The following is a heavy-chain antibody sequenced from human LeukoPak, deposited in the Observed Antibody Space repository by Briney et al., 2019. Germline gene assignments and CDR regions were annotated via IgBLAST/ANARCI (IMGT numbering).Heavy chain of an antibody. CDR2: ISGSGTTT. V-gene: IGHV3-48*04. CDR1: GFTFSRYH. J-gene: IGHJ4*02. D-gene: IGHD3-16*02. Sequence: PGGSLRLSCAASGFTFSRYHMNWVRQAPGKGLEWVSEISGSGTTTYYADSVKGRFTISRDNTKNSLYLQMNSLRAEDTAVYYCAVRLDYWGQGILVTVSS. CDR3: AVRLDY.